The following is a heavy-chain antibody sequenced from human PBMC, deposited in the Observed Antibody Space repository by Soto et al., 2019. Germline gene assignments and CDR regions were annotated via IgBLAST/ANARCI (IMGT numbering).Heavy chain of an antibody. CDR2: IYYSGST. CDR3: ARERYEGRIDY. J-gene: IGHJ4*02. CDR1: GGSVSSYY. Sequence: QVHLQESGPGLVKPSETLSLTCTVSGGSVSSYYWSWIRQPPGGGLEWLAYIYYSGSTTYNPSLKSRLTMSVDTYKTQFSLNLRYVTAADTAGYYCARERYEGRIDYWGRVTLVTVSS. D-gene: IGHD2-2*01. V-gene: IGHV4-59*02.